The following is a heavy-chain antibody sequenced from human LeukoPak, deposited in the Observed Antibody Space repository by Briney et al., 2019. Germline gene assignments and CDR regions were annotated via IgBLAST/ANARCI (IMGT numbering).Heavy chain of an antibody. Sequence: ASVKVSCTASGYTFTGYYMHWVRQAPGQGLEWMGWINPNSGGTNYAQKFQGRVTMTRDTSISTAYMELSRLRSDDTAVYYCARESCSGGSCYSDYWGQGTLVTVSS. CDR1: GYTFTGYY. CDR2: INPNSGGT. V-gene: IGHV1-2*02. J-gene: IGHJ4*02. D-gene: IGHD2-15*01. CDR3: ARESCSGGSCYSDY.